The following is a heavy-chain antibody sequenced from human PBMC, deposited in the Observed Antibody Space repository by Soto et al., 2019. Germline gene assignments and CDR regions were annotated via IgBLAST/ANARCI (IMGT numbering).Heavy chain of an antibody. CDR1: GFTFSNAW. J-gene: IGHJ6*02. D-gene: IGHD6-6*01. Sequence: LRLSCAASGFTFSNAWMSWVRQAPGKGLEWVGRIKSKTDGGTTDYAAPVKGRFTISRDDSKNTLYLQMNSLKTEDTAVYYCTTDPSIAARPGSYYYYYGMDVWGQGTTVTV. CDR3: TTDPSIAARPGSYYYYYGMDV. CDR2: IKSKTDGGTT. V-gene: IGHV3-15*01.